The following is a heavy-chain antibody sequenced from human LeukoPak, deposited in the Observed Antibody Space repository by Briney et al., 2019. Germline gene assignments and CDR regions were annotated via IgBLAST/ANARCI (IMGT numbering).Heavy chain of an antibody. D-gene: IGHD1-26*01. J-gene: IGHJ5*01. Sequence: ASVKVSCKASGYTFTAYYVHWVRQAPGQGLEWMGRINPNSGGTNYAQKFQGRVTMTRDTSISTAYMELSRLRSDDTTVYFCARPWEITMSERSYNWFDSWGQGTLVTVSS. CDR2: INPNSGGT. CDR1: GYTFTAYY. CDR3: ARPWEITMSERSYNWFDS. V-gene: IGHV1-2*02.